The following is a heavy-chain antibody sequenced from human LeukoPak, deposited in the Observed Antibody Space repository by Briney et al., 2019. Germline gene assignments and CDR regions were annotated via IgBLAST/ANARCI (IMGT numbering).Heavy chain of an antibody. D-gene: IGHD3-3*01. CDR2: IYRSGST. V-gene: IGHV4-4*02. J-gene: IGHJ4*02. CDR3: ARAVASFGVVIDY. CDR1: GGSISSSNW. Sequence: SGTLSLTCAVSGGSISSSNWWSWVRQPPGKGLEWIGEIYRSGSTNYNPSLKSRVTISVDTSKNQFSLKLNSVTAADTAVYYCARAVASFGVVIDYWGQGTLVTVSS.